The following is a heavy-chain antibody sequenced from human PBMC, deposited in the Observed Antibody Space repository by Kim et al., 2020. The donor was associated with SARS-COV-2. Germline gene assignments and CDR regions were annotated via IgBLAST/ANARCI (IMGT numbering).Heavy chain of an antibody. CDR2: INAGNGNT. CDR3: ARVVGIAAVLFDY. V-gene: IGHV1-3*01. CDR1: GYTFTSYA. J-gene: IGHJ4*02. D-gene: IGHD6-13*01. Sequence: ASVKVSCKASGYTFTSYAMHWVRQAPGQRLEWTGWINAGNGNTKYSQKFQGRVTITRDTSASTAYMELSSLRSEDTAVYYCARVVGIAAVLFDYWGQGTLVTVSS.